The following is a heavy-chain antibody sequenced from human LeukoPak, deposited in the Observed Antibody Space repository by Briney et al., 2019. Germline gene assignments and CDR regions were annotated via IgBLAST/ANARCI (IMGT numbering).Heavy chain of an antibody. CDR3: AKWGSNSSY. V-gene: IGHV3-48*03. CDR2: ISSSGRNI. J-gene: IGHJ4*02. CDR1: GFTFSNYE. D-gene: IGHD6-13*01. Sequence: GGSLRLSCAASGFTFSNYELNWVRQAPGKGLEWVSYISSSGRNIYYADSVKGRFTISRDNAKNTLYLQMNSLRAEDTAVYYCAKWGSNSSYWGQGTLVTVSS.